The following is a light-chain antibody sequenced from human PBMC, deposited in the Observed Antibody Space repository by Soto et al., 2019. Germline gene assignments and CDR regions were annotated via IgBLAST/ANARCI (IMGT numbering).Light chain of an antibody. CDR1: QSVSSN. V-gene: IGKV3-15*01. CDR3: QHYNNWPYT. J-gene: IGKJ2*01. CDR2: DAS. Sequence: EIVMTQSPATLSVSPGVRATLSCRASQSVSSNLAWYQQKPGQAPRLLIYDASTRATGIPARFSGSGSGTECTLTISSLQSEDFAVYYCQHYNNWPYTLGQGTKLEIK.